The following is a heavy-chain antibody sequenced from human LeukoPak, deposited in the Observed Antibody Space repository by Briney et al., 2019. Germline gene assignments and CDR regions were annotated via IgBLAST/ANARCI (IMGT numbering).Heavy chain of an antibody. J-gene: IGHJ6*02. V-gene: IGHV3-7*05. CDR1: GFKFKNYW. Sequence: PGGSLRLSCVVSGFKFKNYWMTWVRQAPGKGLEWVATIKQGGRETYYVDSVKGRFTLSRDNAKNSLLLQMNSLRAEDTAVYYCARGHYGMDVWGQGTSVTVSS. CDR3: ARGHYGMDV. CDR2: IKQGGRET.